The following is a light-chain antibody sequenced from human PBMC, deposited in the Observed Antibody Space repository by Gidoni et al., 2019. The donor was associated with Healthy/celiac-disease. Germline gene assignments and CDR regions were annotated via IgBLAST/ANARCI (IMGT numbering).Light chain of an antibody. J-gene: IGKJ1*01. V-gene: IGKV3-20*01. CDR1: HVVSSSC. CDR2: GAS. CDR3: QQYGSSPRT. Sequence: IVLTQPPGTLFLSPGARAPLPCRASHVVSSSCLAWYQQKPGQAPRLLIYGASSRATGIPDRFSGSGSGTDFTLTISRLEPEDFAVYYCQQYGSSPRTFGQGTKVEIK.